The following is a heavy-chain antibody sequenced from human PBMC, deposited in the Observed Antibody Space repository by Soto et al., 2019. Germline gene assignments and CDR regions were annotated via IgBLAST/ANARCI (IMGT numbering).Heavy chain of an antibody. Sequence: LRLSCAASGFTFSNAWMSWVRQAPGKGLEWVGRIKSKTDGGTTDYAAPVKGRFTISRDDSKNTLYLQMNSLKTEDTAVYYCTTGTEKADYDFWSAAPNNYGMDVWGQGTTVTVSS. V-gene: IGHV3-15*01. CDR2: IKSKTDGGTT. D-gene: IGHD3-3*01. J-gene: IGHJ6*02. CDR3: TTGTEKADYDFWSAAPNNYGMDV. CDR1: GFTFSNAW.